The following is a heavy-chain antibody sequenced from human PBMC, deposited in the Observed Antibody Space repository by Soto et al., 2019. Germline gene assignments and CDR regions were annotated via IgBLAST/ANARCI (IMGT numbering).Heavy chain of an antibody. CDR3: ARSRHGSGSYTHFYYGLDV. J-gene: IGHJ6*02. Sequence: QVQLVESGGGVVQPGRSLRLSCAASGFTFISYAMHWVRQAPGKGLAWVAVISFDGSTEYYADSVKGRFTISRDNSKNTVYLQMNSLRSDDTAVYYCARSRHGSGSYTHFYYGLDVWGQGTTVTVSS. V-gene: IGHV3-30-3*01. CDR2: ISFDGSTE. CDR1: GFTFISYA. D-gene: IGHD3-10*01.